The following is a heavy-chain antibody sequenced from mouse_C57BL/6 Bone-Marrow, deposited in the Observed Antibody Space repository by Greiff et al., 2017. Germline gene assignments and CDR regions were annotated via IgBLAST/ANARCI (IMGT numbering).Heavy chain of an antibody. CDR2: IYPGDGDT. V-gene: IGHV1-80*01. Sequence: QVQLQQSGAELVKPGASVKISCKASGYAFSSYWMNWVKQRPGKGLEWIGQIYPGDGDTNDNGKFKGKATLTADKSSSTAYMQLSSLTSEDSAVYVCAREARLRRYFAYWGQGTTLTVSS. CDR1: GYAFSSYW. J-gene: IGHJ2*01. D-gene: IGHD2-4*01. CDR3: AREARLRRYFAY.